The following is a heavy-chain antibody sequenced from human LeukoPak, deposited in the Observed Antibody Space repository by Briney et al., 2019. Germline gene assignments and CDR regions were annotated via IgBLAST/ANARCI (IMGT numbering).Heavy chain of an antibody. Sequence: ASVKVSCKASGYTFTSYGISWVRQAPGQGLEWMGWISAYNGNTNYAQKLQGRVTMTTDTSTSTAYMGLRSLRSDDTAVYYCARRRYCSSTSCYGKGMYYYYYGMDVWGQGTTVTVSS. CDR2: ISAYNGNT. CDR1: GYTFTSYG. D-gene: IGHD2-2*01. V-gene: IGHV1-18*01. CDR3: ARRRYCSSTSCYGKGMYYYYYGMDV. J-gene: IGHJ6*02.